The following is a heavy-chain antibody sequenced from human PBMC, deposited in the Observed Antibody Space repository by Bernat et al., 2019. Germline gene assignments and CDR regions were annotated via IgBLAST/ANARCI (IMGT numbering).Heavy chain of an antibody. D-gene: IGHD2-8*02. V-gene: IGHV3-30*03. CDR2: ISYDGSNK. CDR3: QVGTGY. J-gene: IGHJ4*02. Sequence: QVQLVESGGGVVQPGRSLRLSCAASGFTFSSYGMHWVRQAPGKGLEWVAVISYDGSNKYYADSVKGRFNISRDNFKNTLYLQMNSLRAEDTAVYCCQVGTGYWGQGTLVTVSS. CDR1: GFTFSSYG.